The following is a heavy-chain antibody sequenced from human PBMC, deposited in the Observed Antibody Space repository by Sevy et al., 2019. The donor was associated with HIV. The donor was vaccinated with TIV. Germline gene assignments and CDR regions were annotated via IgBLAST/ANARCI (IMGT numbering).Heavy chain of an antibody. CDR1: XFTFSSYS. Sequence: GSLRLSCAASXFTFSSYSMNWVRQAPGKGLEWVSSISSSSSYIYYADSVKGRFTISRDNAKNSLYLQMNSLRAEDTAVYXXARVAYSXXYYFDXWGQGTLVTVSS. V-gene: IGHV3-21*01. J-gene: IGHJ4*02. D-gene: IGHD5-18*01. CDR2: ISSSSSYI. CDR3: ARVAYSXXYYFDX.